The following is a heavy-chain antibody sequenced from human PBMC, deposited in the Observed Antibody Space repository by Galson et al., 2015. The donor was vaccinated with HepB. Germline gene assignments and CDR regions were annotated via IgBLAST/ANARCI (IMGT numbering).Heavy chain of an antibody. V-gene: IGHV3-30*04. CDR2: ISYDATKK. Sequence: SLRLSCAASGFTFSNYAMHWVRQTPGKGLEWVAVISYDATKKYYIDAVKGRFSISRDNSKGTVYLQMNSLRAEDTAVYYCARDLYSYAADYYYHNGLDVWGQGTTVTVSS. CDR1: GFTFSNYA. D-gene: IGHD3-22*01. CDR3: ARDLYSYAADYYYHNGLDV. J-gene: IGHJ6*02.